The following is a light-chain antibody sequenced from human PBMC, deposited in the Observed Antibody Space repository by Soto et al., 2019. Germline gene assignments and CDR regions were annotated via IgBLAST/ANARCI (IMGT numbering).Light chain of an antibody. CDR2: DAS. Sequence: EIVLTQSPATLSLSPEERATLSCRASQSVSSYLAWYQQKPGQAPSLLIYDASNRATGIPARFSGSASGTDFARTISSLEPEDFAVYYCQQRRNWPLMFGGGTNVDIK. CDR3: QQRRNWPLM. V-gene: IGKV3-11*01. J-gene: IGKJ4*02. CDR1: QSVSSY.